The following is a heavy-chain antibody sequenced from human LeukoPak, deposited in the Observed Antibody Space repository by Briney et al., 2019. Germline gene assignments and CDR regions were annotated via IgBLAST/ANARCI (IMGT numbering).Heavy chain of an antibody. CDR2: IYYSGST. Sequence: DPSETLSLTCTVSGGSISSSNYYWGWIRQPPGKGLEWIGSIYYSGSTYYNPSLKSRVTISVDTSKNQFSLKLSSVTAADTAVYYCARGDGYNFWSFRYWGQGTLVTVSS. J-gene: IGHJ4*02. D-gene: IGHD5-24*01. CDR1: GGSISSSNYY. V-gene: IGHV4-39*07. CDR3: ARGDGYNFWSFRY.